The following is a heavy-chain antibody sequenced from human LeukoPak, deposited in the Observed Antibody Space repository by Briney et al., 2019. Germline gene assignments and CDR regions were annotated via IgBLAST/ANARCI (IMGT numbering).Heavy chain of an antibody. V-gene: IGHV1-69*13. CDR2: IIPIFGTA. D-gene: IGHD3-22*01. CDR1: GGTFSSYA. CDR3: ARCAYYYDSSGYYYLSFDY. Sequence: ASVKVSCKASGGTFSSYAISWVRQAPGQGLEWMGGIIPIFGTANYAQKFQGRVTITADESTSTAYMELSSLRSEDTAVYYCARCAYYYDSSGYYYLSFDYWGQGTLVTVSP. J-gene: IGHJ4*02.